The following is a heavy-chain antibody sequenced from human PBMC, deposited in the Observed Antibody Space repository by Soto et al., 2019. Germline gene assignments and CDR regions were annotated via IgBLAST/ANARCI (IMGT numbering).Heavy chain of an antibody. D-gene: IGHD2-21*02. V-gene: IGHV4-59*01. J-gene: IGHJ6*02. CDR3: ARDLWGYCGADCYPLDV. CDR2: MYNTGST. CDR1: GGSISRYY. Sequence: QVRLQESGPGLVKPSETLSLTCTVSGGSISRYYWSWIRQPPGKGLEWIGYMYNTGSTIYNPSLTSRVTISVATSKNQFSLRLNSVTAADTAVYYCARDLWGYCGADCYPLDVWGQGTTVTVSS.